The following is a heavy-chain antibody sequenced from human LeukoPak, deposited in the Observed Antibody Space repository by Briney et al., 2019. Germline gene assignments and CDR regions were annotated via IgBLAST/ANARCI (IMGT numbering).Heavy chain of an antibody. CDR2: IYYSGST. CDR3: ARVRITIFGFDGMDV. D-gene: IGHD3-3*01. Sequence: PSETLSLTCTVSGGSISSYYWSWIRQHPGKGLEWIGYIYYSGSTYYNPSLKSRVTISVDTSKNQFSLKLSSVTAADTAVYYCARVRITIFGFDGMDVWGQGTTVTVSS. V-gene: IGHV4-59*06. CDR1: GGSISSYY. J-gene: IGHJ6*02.